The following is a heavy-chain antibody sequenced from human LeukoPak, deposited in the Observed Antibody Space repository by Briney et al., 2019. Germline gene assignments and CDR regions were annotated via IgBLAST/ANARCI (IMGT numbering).Heavy chain of an antibody. CDR1: GFTFNRFW. Sequence: GGSLRLSCAPSGFTFNRFWMAWVRQAPGKGLEWVASIKQDGSDRYYVDAVKGRFTISRDNAKNSLYLQMNSLGAEDTAVYYCARDQDTFWFDPWGQGTLVTVSS. CDR3: ARDQDTFWFDP. J-gene: IGHJ5*02. V-gene: IGHV3-7*04. CDR2: IKQDGSDR. D-gene: IGHD5-18*01.